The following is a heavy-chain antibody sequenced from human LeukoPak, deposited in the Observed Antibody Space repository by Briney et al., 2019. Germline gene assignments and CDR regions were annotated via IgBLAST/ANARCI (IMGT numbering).Heavy chain of an antibody. CDR3: ARRRRVAARNFDY. CDR1: GGSISSGGYY. Sequence: SETLSLTCTVSGGSISSGGYYWSWIRQHPGKGLEWIGYIYYSGSTYYNPSLKSRVTISVVTSKNQFSLKLSSVTAADTAVYYCARRRRVAARNFDYWCQGTLVTVPS. CDR2: IYYSGST. D-gene: IGHD6-6*01. V-gene: IGHV4-31*03. J-gene: IGHJ4*02.